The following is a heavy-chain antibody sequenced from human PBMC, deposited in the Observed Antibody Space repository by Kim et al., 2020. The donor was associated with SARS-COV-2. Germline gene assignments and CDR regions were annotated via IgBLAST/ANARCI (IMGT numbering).Heavy chain of an antibody. V-gene: IGHV3-23*01. J-gene: IGHJ6*02. CDR2: ISGSGGST. D-gene: IGHD2-8*01. CDR3: AKGLRENYYYGMDV. Sequence: GGSLRLSCAASGFTFSSYAMSWVRQAPGKGLEWVSAISGSGGSTYYADSVKGRFTISRDNSKNTLYLQMNSLRAEDTAVYYCAKGLRENYYYGMDVWGQGTTVTVSS. CDR1: GFTFSSYA.